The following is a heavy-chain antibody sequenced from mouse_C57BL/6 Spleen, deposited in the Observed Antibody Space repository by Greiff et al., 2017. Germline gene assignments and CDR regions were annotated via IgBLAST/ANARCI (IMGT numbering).Heavy chain of an antibody. CDR1: GYSITSGYY. D-gene: IGHD6-1*01. J-gene: IGHJ1*03. CDR3: ASPLSSYWYFDV. Sequence: VQLKESGPGLVKPSQSLSLTCSVTGYSITSGYYWNWIRQFPGNKLEWMGYISYDGSNNYNPSLKNRISITRDTSKNQFFLKLNSVTTEDTATYYCASPLSSYWYFDVWGTGTTVTVSS. CDR2: ISYDGSN. V-gene: IGHV3-6*01.